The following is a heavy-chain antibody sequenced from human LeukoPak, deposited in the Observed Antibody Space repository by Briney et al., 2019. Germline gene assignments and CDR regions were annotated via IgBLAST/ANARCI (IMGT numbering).Heavy chain of an antibody. CDR2: IYEGIYHNGGST. J-gene: IGHJ4*02. D-gene: IGHD6-19*01. CDR1: GGSLSSSSFD. CDR3: ARSGSGWGTLDC. V-gene: IGHV4-39*07. Sequence: SQTLSPTCTVSGGSLSSSSFDCGWLRQPPGKGLEWVGSIYEGIYHNGGSTYYNPSLKSRVTISVDTSKSEFSLELSSVTAADTAVYYCARSGSGWGTLDCWGQGTLVTVSS.